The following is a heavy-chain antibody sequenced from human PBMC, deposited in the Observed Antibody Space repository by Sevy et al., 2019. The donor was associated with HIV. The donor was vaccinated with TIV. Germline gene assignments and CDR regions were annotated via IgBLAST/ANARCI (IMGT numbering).Heavy chain of an antibody. Sequence: GGSLRLSCVASGFTFSSYEMNWVRQAPGKGLEWVSYISNSGTSMYYSDSVKGRFTISRDNARNSLYLQMNSLEAEDTAVYYCARDLPPSATTVAHFDCWGQGTLVTVSS. D-gene: IGHD4-17*01. V-gene: IGHV3-48*03. J-gene: IGHJ4*02. CDR2: ISNSGTSM. CDR1: GFTFSSYE. CDR3: ARDLPPSATTVAHFDC.